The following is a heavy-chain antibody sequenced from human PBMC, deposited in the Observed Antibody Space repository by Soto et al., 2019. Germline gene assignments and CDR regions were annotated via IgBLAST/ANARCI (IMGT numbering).Heavy chain of an antibody. CDR3: AGRLAARHEITYYYYGMDV. Sequence: PSETLSLTCTVSGGSISSSSYYWGWIRQPPGKGLEWIGSIYYSGSTYYNPSLKSRVTISVDTSKNQFSLKLSSVTAADTAVYYCAGRLAARHEITYYYYGMDVWGQGTTVTVSS. V-gene: IGHV4-39*01. CDR2: IYYSGST. J-gene: IGHJ6*02. D-gene: IGHD6-6*01. CDR1: GGSISSSSYY.